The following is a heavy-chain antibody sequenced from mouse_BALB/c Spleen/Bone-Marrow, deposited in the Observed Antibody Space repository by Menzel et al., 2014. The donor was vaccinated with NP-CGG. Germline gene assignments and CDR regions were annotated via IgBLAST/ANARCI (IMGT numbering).Heavy chain of an antibody. D-gene: IGHD2-4*01. Sequence: EVQLVESGGGLVKPGGSLKLSCAASGFTFSSYAMSWVRQTPEKRLEWVATISSGGSYTYYPDSVKGRFTISRDNAKNTLYLQMSSLRSEDTAVYYCARHGITRLLDYWGQGTTLTVSS. CDR3: ARHGITRLLDY. V-gene: IGHV5-9-3*01. CDR2: ISSGGSYT. J-gene: IGHJ2*01. CDR1: GFTFSSYA.